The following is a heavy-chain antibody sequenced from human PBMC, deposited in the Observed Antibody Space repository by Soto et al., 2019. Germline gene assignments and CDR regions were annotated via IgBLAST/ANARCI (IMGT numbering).Heavy chain of an antibody. CDR1: GSTFSSYA. D-gene: IGHD1-26*01. CDR2: ISGSGGST. CDR3: AKWGGATTSNWFDP. J-gene: IGHJ5*02. V-gene: IGHV3-23*01. Sequence: PGGSLRLSCLASGSTFSSYAMSWVRQAPGKGLEWVSAISGSGGSTYYADSVKGRFTISRDNSKNTLYLQMNSLRAEDTAVYYCAKWGGATTSNWFDPWGQGTLVTVSS.